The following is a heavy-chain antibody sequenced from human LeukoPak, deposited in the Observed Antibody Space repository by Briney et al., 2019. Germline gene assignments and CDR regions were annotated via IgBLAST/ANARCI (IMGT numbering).Heavy chain of an antibody. D-gene: IGHD3-9*01. CDR1: GFSFKTYA. V-gene: IGHV3-23*01. Sequence: PGGSLRLSCEASGFSFKTYAMSWVRQAPGKGLEWVSGISGTGGDTYEADTMKGRCNISREISKITMIMQMSSLRAEDTAIYYCAKVGGRSWDILTGDFDYWGQGTLVTVSS. CDR3: AKVGGRSWDILTGDFDY. CDR2: ISGTGGDT. J-gene: IGHJ4*02.